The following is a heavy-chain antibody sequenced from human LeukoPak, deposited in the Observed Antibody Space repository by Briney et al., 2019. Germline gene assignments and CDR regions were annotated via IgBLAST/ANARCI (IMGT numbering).Heavy chain of an antibody. CDR1: GLTVSGNY. Sequence: GGSLRLSCAASGLTVSGNYMTWVRQTPGKGLEWVSLLSTGGSTYYGDSVKGRFTISRDNSKNTLYLLMHSLRAEDTAVYYCARSQWLVRGYYFDYWGQGTLVTVSS. V-gene: IGHV3-66*01. J-gene: IGHJ4*02. CDR3: ARSQWLVRGYYFDY. CDR2: LSTGGST. D-gene: IGHD6-19*01.